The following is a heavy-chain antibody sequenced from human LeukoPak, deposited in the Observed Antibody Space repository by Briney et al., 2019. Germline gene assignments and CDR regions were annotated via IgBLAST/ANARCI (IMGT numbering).Heavy chain of an antibody. CDR1: GGSISSSTW. J-gene: IGHJ4*02. V-gene: IGHV4-4*02. CDR2: MYHSGST. D-gene: IGHD2-15*01. Sequence: SETLSLTCAVSGGSISSSTWWSWVRQPPGKGLEWIGEMYHSGSTNYNPSLKSRVTISVDKSKNQFSLKLSSVTAADTAVYFCARVNEMVAASTSAFDYWGKGILVTVSA. CDR3: ARVNEMVAASTSAFDY.